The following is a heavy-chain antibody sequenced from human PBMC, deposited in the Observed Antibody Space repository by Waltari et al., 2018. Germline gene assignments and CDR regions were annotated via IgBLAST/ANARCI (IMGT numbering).Heavy chain of an antibody. D-gene: IGHD4-17*01. V-gene: IGHV4-30-4*08. CDR3: ARAGFYGANFVIDF. J-gene: IGHJ4*02. CDR1: GASISGGDYY. Sequence: QVQLQESGPGLVKPSQTLSLTCIVSGASISGGDYYWSWIRQLPENGLVWIGHIYHTGSTYYNPSLKSRVTISVDRTENQLSLRLKSVTAADTAVYFCARAGFYGANFVIDFWGQGTLVTVSS. CDR2: IYHTGST.